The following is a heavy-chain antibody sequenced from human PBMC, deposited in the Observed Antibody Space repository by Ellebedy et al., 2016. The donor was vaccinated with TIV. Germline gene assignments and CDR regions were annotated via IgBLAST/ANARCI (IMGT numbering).Heavy chain of an antibody. CDR2: INPSGGST. CDR3: TCLQLGIADYFDY. CDR1: GYTFTKYY. V-gene: IGHV1-46*01. Sequence: ASVKVSCKASGYTFTKYYMHWVRQAPGQGLEWMGMINPSGGSTSYAQKFKGRVTMTRNPSTSTVYMELSSLRSEDTAVYYCTCLQLGIADYFDYWGQGALVTVSS. D-gene: IGHD6-13*01. J-gene: IGHJ4*02.